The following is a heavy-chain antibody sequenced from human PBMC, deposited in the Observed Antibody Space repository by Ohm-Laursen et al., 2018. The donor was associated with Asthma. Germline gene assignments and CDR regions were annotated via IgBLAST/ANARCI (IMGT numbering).Heavy chain of an antibody. CDR2: IYYSGST. J-gene: IGHJ3*02. Sequence: SETLSLTCTVSGGSISSGGYYWSWIRQHPGKGLEWIGYIYYSGSTNYNPSLKSRVTISVDTSKNQFSLKLSSVTAADTAVYYCARRRKKREYSGSRGGAFDIWGQGTMVTVSS. D-gene: IGHD1-26*01. V-gene: IGHV4-61*08. CDR3: ARRRKKREYSGSRGGAFDI. CDR1: GGSISSGGYY.